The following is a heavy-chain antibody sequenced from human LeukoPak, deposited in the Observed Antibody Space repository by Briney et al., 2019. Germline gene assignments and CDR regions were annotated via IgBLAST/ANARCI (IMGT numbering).Heavy chain of an antibody. J-gene: IGHJ3*02. CDR3: ARGGKAGAGDALDI. CDR2: FSSIGTYK. D-gene: IGHD4/OR15-4a*01. Sequence: GGSLRLSCAASGFTFSDYDMNWVRQAPGQGLEWVSLFSSIGTYKYYADSGKGRFTISGANARSSLFLQLTSLRAGATGLYYWARGGKAGAGDALDIWGPGTMVTVSS. CDR1: GFTFSDYD. V-gene: IGHV3-21*01.